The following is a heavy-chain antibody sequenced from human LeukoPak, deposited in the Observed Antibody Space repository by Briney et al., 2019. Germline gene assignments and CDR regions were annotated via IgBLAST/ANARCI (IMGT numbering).Heavy chain of an antibody. CDR1: GGSISSYY. Sequence: PSETLSLTCTVSGGSISSYYWSWIRQPSGKGLEWIGYIFYSGSTNYNPSLKSRVTISVDTSKNQFSLKLSSVTAADTAVYYCARPRSGYYYGAFDIWGQGTMVTVSS. J-gene: IGHJ3*02. CDR3: ARPRSGYYYGAFDI. D-gene: IGHD3-22*01. V-gene: IGHV4-59*08. CDR2: IFYSGST.